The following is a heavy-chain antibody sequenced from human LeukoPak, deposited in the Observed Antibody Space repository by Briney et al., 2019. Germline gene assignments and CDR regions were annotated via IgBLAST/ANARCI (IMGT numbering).Heavy chain of an antibody. CDR1: GFTFSSYS. J-gene: IGHJ4*02. Sequence: GGSLRLSCAASGFTFSSYSMNWVRQAPGKGLEWVSSISSSSSYIYYADSVKGRFTISRDNAKNSLYLQMNSLRAEDTAVYYCATSGYSSSWYFGWGQGTLVTVSS. D-gene: IGHD6-13*01. V-gene: IGHV3-21*01. CDR3: ATSGYSSSWYFG. CDR2: ISSSSSYI.